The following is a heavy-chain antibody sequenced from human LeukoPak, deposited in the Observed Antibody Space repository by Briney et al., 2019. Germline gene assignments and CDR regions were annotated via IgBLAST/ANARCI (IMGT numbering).Heavy chain of an antibody. CDR3: AGRLEWEQLRDDPFDI. CDR2: INHSGST. Sequence: SETLSLTCAVYGGSFSGYYWSWIRQPPGKGLEWIGEINHSGSTNYNPSLKSRVTISVDTSKNQFSLRLSSVTPADTAVYFCAGRLEWEQLRDDPFDIWGQGTMVTVSS. J-gene: IGHJ3*02. CDR1: GGSFSGYY. V-gene: IGHV4-34*01. D-gene: IGHD1-26*01.